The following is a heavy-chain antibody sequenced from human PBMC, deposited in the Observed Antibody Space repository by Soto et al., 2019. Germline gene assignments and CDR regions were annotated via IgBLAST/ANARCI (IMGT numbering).Heavy chain of an antibody. V-gene: IGHV1-8*01. CDR1: GYTFTNND. CDR2: MNPGSGDT. CDR3: ARGRYPPGYSYGTWVYWFEP. J-gene: IGHJ5*02. Sequence: ASVKVSCKASGYTFTNNDVTWVRQATGQGLEWMGWMNPGSGDTGYAQKFQGRVTMTRNISIATAYMELSSLRSEDTAIYYCARGRYPPGYSYGTWVYWFEPWGKGTLVTVS. D-gene: IGHD5-18*01.